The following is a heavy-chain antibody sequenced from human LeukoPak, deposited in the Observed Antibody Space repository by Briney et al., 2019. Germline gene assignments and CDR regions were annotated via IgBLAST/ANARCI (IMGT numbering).Heavy chain of an antibody. CDR3: AKGPYSSSYHWFDP. CDR1: GSTFDDYA. V-gene: IGHV3-9*01. CDR2: ISWNSGSI. D-gene: IGHD6-6*01. J-gene: IGHJ5*02. Sequence: AGGSLRLSCAASGSTFDDYAMHWVRQAPGKGLEWVSGISWNSGSIGYADSVKGRFTISRDNAKNSLYLQMNSLRAEDTALYYCAKGPYSSSYHWFDPWGQGTLVTVSS.